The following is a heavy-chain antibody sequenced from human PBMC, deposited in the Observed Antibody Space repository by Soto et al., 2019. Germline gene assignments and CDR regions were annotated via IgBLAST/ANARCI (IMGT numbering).Heavy chain of an antibody. D-gene: IGHD1-26*01. CDR1: GFTVTSNG. J-gene: IGHJ4*02. Sequence: EVKLLESGGGLVQPGGSLRLSCGVSGFTVTSNGVSWVRQAPGKGLEWVSAISPNGQGIWYADSVKGRFTISRDIAKNTLYLQMDGLRVEDTGLYYCTRGPRVSSIGTGAYWGQGSLVTVST. V-gene: IGHV3-23*01. CDR2: ISPNGQGI. CDR3: TRGPRVSSIGTGAY.